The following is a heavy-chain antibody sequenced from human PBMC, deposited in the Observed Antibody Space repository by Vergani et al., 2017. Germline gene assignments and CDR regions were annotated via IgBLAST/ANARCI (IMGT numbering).Heavy chain of an antibody. Sequence: QVQLVQSGAEVKKPGASVKVSCKASGYTFTSYYMHWVRQAPGQGLEWMGIINPSGGSTSYAQKFQGRVTMTRDTSTSTVYMELSSLRSEDTAVYYCAREFPYSSGWYGRVVGYGMDVWGQGTTVTVSS. J-gene: IGHJ6*02. V-gene: IGHV1-46*03. CDR2: INPSGGST. CDR3: AREFPYSSGWYGRVVGYGMDV. CDR1: GYTFTSYY. D-gene: IGHD6-19*01.